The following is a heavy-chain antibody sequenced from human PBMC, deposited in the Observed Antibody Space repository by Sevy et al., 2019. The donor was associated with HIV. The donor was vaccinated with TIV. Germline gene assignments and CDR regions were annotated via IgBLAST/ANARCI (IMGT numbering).Heavy chain of an antibody. CDR3: ARYYYDSRGPGSWFDL. D-gene: IGHD3-22*01. V-gene: IGHV4-59*01. CDR1: RASISNYF. Sequence: SETLSLTCTVSRASISNYFWTWIRQPLGKGLEWIGYMYNSGSTNYNPSLKSRVTMSVDTSKSQFSLKLTSVTAADTAFYYCARYYYDSRGPGSWFDLWGHGILVTVSS. J-gene: IGHJ5*02. CDR2: MYNSGST.